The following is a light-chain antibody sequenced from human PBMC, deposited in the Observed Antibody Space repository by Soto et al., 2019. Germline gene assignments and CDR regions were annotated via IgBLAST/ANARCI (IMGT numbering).Light chain of an antibody. Sequence: QPVLTQPPSASGTPGQRVTIPCSGTHSNIGRNSVNWYLQLPGTAPRLLIFSSNQRPLGVPDRFSGSRSGTSASLAITGLRSEDDAYYYCAAWDDSLNGRVFGGGTKL. CDR2: SSN. V-gene: IGLV1-44*01. J-gene: IGLJ3*02. CDR3: AAWDDSLNGRV. CDR1: HSNIGRNS.